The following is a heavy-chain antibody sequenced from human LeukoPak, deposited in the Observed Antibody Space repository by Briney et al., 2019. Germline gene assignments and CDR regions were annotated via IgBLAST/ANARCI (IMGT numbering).Heavy chain of an antibody. J-gene: IGHJ6*02. CDR2: IYYSGST. CDR3: ARVYCSSTSCYNYYYYGVDV. D-gene: IGHD2-2*02. V-gene: IGHV4-61*01. Sequence: SETLSLTCTVSGGSVSSGSYYWSWIRQPPGKGLEWIGYIYYSGSTNYNPSLKSRVTISVDTSKNQFSLKLSSVTAADTAVYYCARVYCSSTSCYNYYYYGVDVWGQGTTVTVSS. CDR1: GGSVSSGSYY.